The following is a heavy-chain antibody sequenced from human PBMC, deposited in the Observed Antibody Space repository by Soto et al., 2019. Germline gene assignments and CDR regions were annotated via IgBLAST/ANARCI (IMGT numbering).Heavy chain of an antibody. Sequence: EVQLVESGGGLVKPGGSLRLSCAASGFTFSSYSMNWVRQAPGKGLEWVSSISSSSSYIYYADSVKGRFTISRDNAKNSLYLQMNSLRAEDTAVYYCAREHPLNYSDSSGYYGNFDYWGQGTLVTVSS. CDR2: ISSSSSYI. J-gene: IGHJ4*02. CDR3: AREHPLNYSDSSGYYGNFDY. V-gene: IGHV3-21*01. CDR1: GFTFSSYS. D-gene: IGHD3-22*01.